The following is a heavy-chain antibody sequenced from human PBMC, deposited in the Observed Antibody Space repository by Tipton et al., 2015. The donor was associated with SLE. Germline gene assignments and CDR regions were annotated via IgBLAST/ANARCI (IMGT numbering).Heavy chain of an antibody. CDR3: ARYLDWNYTFIDF. Sequence: LRLSCAVFGGSFSTYHWSWIRQPPGKGLEWIGEINQSGSTNYNPSLKSRVTISRDTSEKQVSLKLTSVTAADTAVYYCARYLDWNYTFIDFWGQGSLVTVSS. CDR2: INQSGST. D-gene: IGHD1-7*01. CDR1: GGSFSTYH. J-gene: IGHJ4*02. V-gene: IGHV4-34*01.